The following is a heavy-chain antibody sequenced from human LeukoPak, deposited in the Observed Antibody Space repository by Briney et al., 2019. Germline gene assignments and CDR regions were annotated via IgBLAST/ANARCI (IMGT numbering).Heavy chain of an antibody. D-gene: IGHD3-10*01. CDR2: INHSGST. V-gene: IGHV4-34*01. J-gene: IGHJ4*02. Sequence: SETLSLTCAVYGGSFSGYYWSWIRQPPGKGLEWIGEINHSGSTNYKPSLKSRVTISVDTSKNQFSLKLSSVAAADTAVYYCARHGTPLRYGSGNYYKGAPFDYWGQGTLVTVSS. CDR3: ARHGTPLRYGSGNYYKGAPFDY. CDR1: GGSFSGYY.